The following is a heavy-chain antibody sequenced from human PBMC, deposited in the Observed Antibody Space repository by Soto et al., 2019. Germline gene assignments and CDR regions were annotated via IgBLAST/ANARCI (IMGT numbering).Heavy chain of an antibody. V-gene: IGHV1-69*01. CDR1: GGLFSSYA. CDR3: ARGGSGYVWFNEF. D-gene: IGHD3-22*01. J-gene: IGHJ4*02. CDR2: IIPVFDTV. Sequence: EQLVQSGAEVKKSGSSVKVSCKDPGGLFSSYAVSWVRQAPGQGLEWMGGIIPVFDTVYYAQKFQGRVTISADESTNTAYMELSSLRSEDTAMYCCARGGSGYVWFNEFWGQGALVTVSS.